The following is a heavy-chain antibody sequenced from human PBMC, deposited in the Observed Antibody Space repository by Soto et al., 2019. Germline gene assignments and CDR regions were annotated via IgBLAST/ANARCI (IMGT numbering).Heavy chain of an antibody. Sequence: QDQLVQSGAEVKKPGASVKISCEASGYTFTSHGISWVRQAPGQGLEWLGWISTYNSRTHYAQKVQGRVTMTTDTSTSTAYVDLRSLTFDDTAVYYCARARYCASPSCYKHYYDGMDTWGQGTTVTVSS. J-gene: IGHJ6*02. D-gene: IGHD2-2*02. CDR1: GYTFTSHG. CDR2: ISTYNSRT. V-gene: IGHV1-18*04. CDR3: ARARYCASPSCYKHYYDGMDT.